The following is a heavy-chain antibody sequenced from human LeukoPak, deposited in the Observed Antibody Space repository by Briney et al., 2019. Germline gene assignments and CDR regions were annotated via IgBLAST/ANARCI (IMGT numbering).Heavy chain of an antibody. CDR2: IYTSGST. Sequence: SQTLSLTCTVSGVSISSGSYYWGWIRQPAGKGLEWIGRIYTSGSTNYNPSLKSRVTISVDTSKNQFSLKLSSVTAADTAVYYCARAPTYYYDSSGYYPFDYWGQGTLVTVSS. CDR1: GVSISSGSYY. V-gene: IGHV4-61*02. D-gene: IGHD3-22*01. CDR3: ARAPTYYYDSSGYYPFDY. J-gene: IGHJ4*02.